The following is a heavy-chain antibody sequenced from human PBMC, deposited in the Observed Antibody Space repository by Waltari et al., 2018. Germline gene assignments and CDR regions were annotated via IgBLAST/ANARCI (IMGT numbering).Heavy chain of an antibody. V-gene: IGHV3-23*01. CDR3: AKYLYTSSARNFDY. D-gene: IGHD6-6*01. J-gene: IGHJ4*02. CDR1: GFTFSNFA. Sequence: EVQLLESGGGLVQPGGSLRLSCAASGFTFSNFAMSWVRQTPGMGLEWVSTIADSGGSTYYPDSVKGRFTISRDNSKNTLYLQLNTLRAEDTAVYYCAKYLYTSSARNFDYWGQGTLVTVSS. CDR2: IADSGGST.